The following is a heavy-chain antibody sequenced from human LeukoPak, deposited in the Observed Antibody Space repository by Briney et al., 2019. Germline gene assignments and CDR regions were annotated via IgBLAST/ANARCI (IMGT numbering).Heavy chain of an antibody. D-gene: IGHD6-13*01. V-gene: IGHV1-69*06. Sequence: SVKVSCKASGGTFSSYAISWVRQAPGQGLEWMGGIIPIFGTANYAQKFQGRVTITADKSTSTAYVELSSLRSEDTAVYYCARSPIKDIAAASYYFDYWGQGTLVTVSS. CDR2: IIPIFGTA. CDR3: ARSPIKDIAAASYYFDY. J-gene: IGHJ4*02. CDR1: GGTFSSYA.